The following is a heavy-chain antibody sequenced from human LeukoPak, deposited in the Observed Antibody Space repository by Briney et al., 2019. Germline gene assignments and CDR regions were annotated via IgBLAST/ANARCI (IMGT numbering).Heavy chain of an antibody. V-gene: IGHV4-4*02. CDR2: IYHSGST. CDR1: GGSISSSNW. D-gene: IGHD3-10*02. CDR3: AREMFGELLSGWFDP. Sequence: SGTLSLTRAVSGGSISSSNWWSWVRQPPGKGLEWIGEIYHSGSTNYNPSLKSRVTISVDKSKNQFSLKLSSVTAADTAVYYCAREMFGELLSGWFDPWGQGTLVTVSS. J-gene: IGHJ5*02.